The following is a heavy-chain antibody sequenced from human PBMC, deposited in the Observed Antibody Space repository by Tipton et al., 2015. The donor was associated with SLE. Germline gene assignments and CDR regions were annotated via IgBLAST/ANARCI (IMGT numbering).Heavy chain of an antibody. CDR2: ISYDGGNK. D-gene: IGHD6-19*01. V-gene: IGHV3-30*03. CDR3: ARDPAGSGLYYFDY. CDR1: GFTSNNYG. J-gene: IGHJ4*02. Sequence: SLRLSCAASGFTSNNYGMHWVRQAPGKGLEWVAVISYDGGNKYYADFVRGRFTISRDNSKNTLYLQMNSLRPEDTAVYYCARDPAGSGLYYFDYWGQGTLVAVSS.